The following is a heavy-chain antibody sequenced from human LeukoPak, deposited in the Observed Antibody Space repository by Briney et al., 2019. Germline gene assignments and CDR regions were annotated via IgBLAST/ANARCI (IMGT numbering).Heavy chain of an antibody. J-gene: IGHJ3*02. V-gene: IGHV3-11*05. CDR3: AKDGGYCSSTSCPRAFDI. Sequence: PGGSLRLSCAASGITFSDHHMSWVRQAPGKGLEWVSDITSTSSSTYYADSVKGRFTISRDNSKNTLYLQMNSLRAEDTAVYYCAKDGGYCSSTSCPRAFDIWGQGTMVTVSS. D-gene: IGHD2-2*01. CDR2: ITSTSSST. CDR1: GITFSDHH.